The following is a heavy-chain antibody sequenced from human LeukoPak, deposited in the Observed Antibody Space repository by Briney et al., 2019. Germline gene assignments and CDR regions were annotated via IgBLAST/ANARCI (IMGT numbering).Heavy chain of an antibody. Sequence: HPGGSLRLSCVASGFTFSTYGMSWVRQAPGKGLEWVSTTSDRAGSSSYSDSVKGRFTISRDDSKNTLYLQMNSLRAEDTAVYYCAPGGDYYDSSGLIPSGYWGQGTLVTVSS. CDR2: TSDRAGSS. D-gene: IGHD3-22*01. J-gene: IGHJ4*02. V-gene: IGHV3-23*01. CDR1: GFTFSTYG. CDR3: APGGDYYDSSGLIPSGY.